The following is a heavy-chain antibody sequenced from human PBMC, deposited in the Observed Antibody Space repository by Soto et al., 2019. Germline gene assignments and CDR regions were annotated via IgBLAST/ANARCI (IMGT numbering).Heavy chain of an antibody. CDR3: AKLVGGVKAIGAPGDWLDP. D-gene: IGHD3-3*01. CDR1: GFMFSGYG. J-gene: IGHJ5*02. Sequence: QVQLVESGGGVVQPGGSLRLSCAASGFMFSGYGMHWLRQAPGKGLEWVAVISHDGSEKYYGDSVKGRCTVSRDNSNNTLFLQIDSLRAEDTAVYYCAKLVGGVKAIGAPGDWLDPWGQGTLVTVSS. V-gene: IGHV3-30*18. CDR2: ISHDGSEK.